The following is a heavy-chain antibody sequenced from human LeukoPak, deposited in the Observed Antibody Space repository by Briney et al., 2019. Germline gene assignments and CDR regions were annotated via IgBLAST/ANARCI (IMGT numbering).Heavy chain of an antibody. J-gene: IGHJ4*02. V-gene: IGHV3-30*03. CDR2: ITYDGYYK. CDR3: ARRGSVDTPMSNWEWWY. D-gene: IGHD5-18*01. CDR1: GFSFTSYG. Sequence: PGGSLRLSCAASGFSFTSYGMHWVRQAPGKGLEWVALITYDGYYKYYSDSVKGRFTISSDTSKNTLYLQMNSLRAEDTAVYYCARRGSVDTPMSNWEWWYWGQGTLVTVSS.